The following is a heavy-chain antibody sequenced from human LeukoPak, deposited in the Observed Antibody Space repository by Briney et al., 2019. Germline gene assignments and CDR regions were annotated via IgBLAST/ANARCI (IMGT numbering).Heavy chain of an antibody. CDR1: GFTFSSYG. V-gene: IGHV3-30*18. CDR3: AKETYDSSGYYPVDYGMDV. D-gene: IGHD3-22*01. J-gene: IGHJ6*02. CDR2: ISYEGSNK. Sequence: GGSLRLSCAASGFTFSSYGMHWVRQAPGKGLEWVAVISYEGSNKYYADSVKGRFTISRDNSKNTLYLQMNSLRAEDTAVYYCAKETYDSSGYYPVDYGMDVWGQGTTVTVSS.